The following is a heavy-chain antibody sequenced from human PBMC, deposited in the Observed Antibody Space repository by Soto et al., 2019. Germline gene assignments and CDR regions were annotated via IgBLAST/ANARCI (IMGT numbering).Heavy chain of an antibody. CDR3: ARDQQQLVENWFDP. V-gene: IGHV1-69*06. CDR2: IIPIFGTA. J-gene: IGHJ5*02. D-gene: IGHD6-13*01. CDR1: GGTFSSYA. Sequence: SVKVSCKASGGTFSSYAISWVRQAPGQGLEWMGGIIPIFGTANYAQKFQGRVTITADKSTSTAYMELSSLRSEDTAVYYCARDQQQLVENWFDPWGQGTLVTVSS.